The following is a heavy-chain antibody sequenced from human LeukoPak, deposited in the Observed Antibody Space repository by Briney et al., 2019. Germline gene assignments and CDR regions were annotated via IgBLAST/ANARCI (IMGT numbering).Heavy chain of an antibody. CDR2: ISNRANSYTT. J-gene: IGHJ3*01. V-gene: IGHV3-72*01. CDR1: GFVFSEQY. D-gene: IGHD5-12*01. CDR3: TRGYSGVSIYAFDV. Sequence: GGSLRLSCAASGFVFSEQYIDWVRQAPGKGLEWVGRISNRANSYTTEYAKSVKGRFTISRDDTKDSLYLQMNDLKTEDTAVYHCTRGYSGVSIYAFDVWGQGTMVTVSS.